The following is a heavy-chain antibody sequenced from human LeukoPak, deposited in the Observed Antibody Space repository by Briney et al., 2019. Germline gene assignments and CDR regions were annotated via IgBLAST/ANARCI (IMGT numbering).Heavy chain of an antibody. V-gene: IGHV3-74*01. CDR3: ANLYSGSSNFDF. J-gene: IGHJ4*02. CDR2: INSDESST. Sequence: QAGGSLRLSCAASGIAFSSYWMHWVRQAPGKGLVWVSRINSDESSTSYADSVKGRFTISRDNAKNTLYLQMNSLRAEDTAVYYCANLYSGSSNFDFWGQGTLVTVSS. D-gene: IGHD1-26*01. CDR1: GIAFSSYW.